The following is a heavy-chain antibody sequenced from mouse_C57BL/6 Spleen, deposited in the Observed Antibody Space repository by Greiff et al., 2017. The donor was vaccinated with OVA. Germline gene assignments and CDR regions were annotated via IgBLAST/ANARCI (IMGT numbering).Heavy chain of an antibody. Sequence: EVQLQQSGAELVKPGASVKLSCTASGFNIKDYYMHWVKQRTEQGLEWIGRLDPEDGENTYAPTFLGKATITADTSSNTAYLQLSSLTSVDTAVYYCARRGSYYDYDDYAMDYWGQGTSVTVSS. V-gene: IGHV14-2*01. D-gene: IGHD2-4*01. CDR2: LDPEDGEN. J-gene: IGHJ4*01. CDR1: GFNIKDYY. CDR3: ARRGSYYDYDDYAMDY.